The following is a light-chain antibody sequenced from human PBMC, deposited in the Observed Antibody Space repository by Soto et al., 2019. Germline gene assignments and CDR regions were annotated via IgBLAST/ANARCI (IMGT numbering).Light chain of an antibody. J-gene: IGKJ4*01. CDR1: QSVSSN. Sequence: EILMTQSPVTLSVSPGERATLSCRANQSVSSNLAWYQQKPGQAPRLLIYGASTRATGIPARFSGSGSGTEFTLTISSLQSEDFAVYYCQQYNNWPPLTFGGGTKVEIK. V-gene: IGKV3-15*01. CDR2: GAS. CDR3: QQYNNWPPLT.